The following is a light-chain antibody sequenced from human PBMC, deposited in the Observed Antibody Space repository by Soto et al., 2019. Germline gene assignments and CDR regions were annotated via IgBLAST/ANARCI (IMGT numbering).Light chain of an antibody. Sequence: EIVMTQSPVTLSVSPGERATLSCRASQSVRSTYLAWYQQKPGQAPRLLIFGVSNRAAGIPARFSGSGSGTEFTLTISSLQSEDFAVYYCQQYSNWPKTFGQGTKV. CDR3: QQYSNWPKT. V-gene: IGKV3-15*01. J-gene: IGKJ1*01. CDR1: QSVRSTY. CDR2: GVS.